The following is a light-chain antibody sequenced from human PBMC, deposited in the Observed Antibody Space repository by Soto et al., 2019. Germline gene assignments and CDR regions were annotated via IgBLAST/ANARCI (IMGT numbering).Light chain of an antibody. V-gene: IGLV2-14*01. CDR3: SSYTRNTTS. CDR1: TSDVGGHKY. Sequence: QSALTQPASVSGSPGQSITISCTGTTSDVGGHKYVSWYQQHPGKAPKLLIYEVNIRPSGVSNPFSGAKSGNTASLTISGLQPEDEGDYYCSSYTRNTTSFGTGTKLTVL. CDR2: EVN. J-gene: IGLJ1*01.